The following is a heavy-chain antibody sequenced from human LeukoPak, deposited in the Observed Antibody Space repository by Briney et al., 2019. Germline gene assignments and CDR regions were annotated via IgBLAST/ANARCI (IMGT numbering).Heavy chain of an antibody. CDR1: GFTFSSYA. Sequence: PGGSLRLSCAASGFTFSSYAMHWVRQAPGKGLEWVAVISYDGSDKYYADSVKGRFTISRDNSKNTLYLQMNSLRAEDTAVYYCARSLEVLQFLEWLTNPVDYWGQGALVTVSS. D-gene: IGHD3-3*01. V-gene: IGHV3-30*01. CDR2: ISYDGSDK. CDR3: ARSLEVLQFLEWLTNPVDY. J-gene: IGHJ4*02.